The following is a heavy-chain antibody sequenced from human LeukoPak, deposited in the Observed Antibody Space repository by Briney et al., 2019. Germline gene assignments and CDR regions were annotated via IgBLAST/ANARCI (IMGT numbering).Heavy chain of an antibody. J-gene: IGHJ4*02. CDR1: GDSINSLD. V-gene: IGHV3-23*01. Sequence: PTETLSLTCTVSGDSINSLDLWSWVRQAPGKGLEWVSSISNSGGSTYYADSVKGRFTISRDNSKNTLYLQMNSLRAEDTAVYYCAKEGFDSWGQGTLVTVSS. CDR2: ISNSGGST. CDR3: AKEGFDS.